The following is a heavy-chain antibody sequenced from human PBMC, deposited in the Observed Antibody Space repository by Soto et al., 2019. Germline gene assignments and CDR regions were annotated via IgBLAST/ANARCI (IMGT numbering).Heavy chain of an antibody. D-gene: IGHD2-15*01. Sequence: GESLKISCQGSGYSFTSYWLGWVRQMPGKVLGWMGIIYPGVTNTRHTPTCQGQVTISADKSICTAYLQWSSLKASDTAMYDCARRHCSGGSYFYCFDYWGQGTLVTVST. CDR3: ARRHCSGGSYFYCFDY. J-gene: IGHJ4*02. CDR2: IYPGVTNT. CDR1: GYSFTSYW. V-gene: IGHV5-51*01.